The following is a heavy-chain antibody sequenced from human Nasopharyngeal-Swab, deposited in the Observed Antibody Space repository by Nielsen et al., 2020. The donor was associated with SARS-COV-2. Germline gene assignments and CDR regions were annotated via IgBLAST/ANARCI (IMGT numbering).Heavy chain of an antibody. V-gene: IGHV4-59*08. Sequence: GSLRLSCTVSGDSIAYSTFYWSWIRQPPGKGLEWLGYIYDSRRTNYNPSFESRLTLSVDTSKNQFSLRLSSVTAADTAVYYCARQPWNDREFDYWGQGTLVTVSS. CDR3: ARQPWNDREFDY. CDR1: GDSIAYSTFY. CDR2: IYDSRRT. J-gene: IGHJ4*02. D-gene: IGHD1-1*01.